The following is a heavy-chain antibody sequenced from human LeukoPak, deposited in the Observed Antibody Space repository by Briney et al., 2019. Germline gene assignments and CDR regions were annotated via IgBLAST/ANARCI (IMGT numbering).Heavy chain of an antibody. CDR2: INHSGST. V-gene: IGHV4-34*01. J-gene: IGHJ5*02. D-gene: IGHD3-10*01. Sequence: SETLSLTCAVYGGSFSGYYWSWIRQPPGKGLEWIGEINHSGSTNYNPSLKSRVTISVDTSKNQFSLKLSSVTAADTAVYYCARESLWFGDRGWFDPWGQGTLVTVSS. CDR3: ARESLWFGDRGWFDP. CDR1: GGSFSGYY.